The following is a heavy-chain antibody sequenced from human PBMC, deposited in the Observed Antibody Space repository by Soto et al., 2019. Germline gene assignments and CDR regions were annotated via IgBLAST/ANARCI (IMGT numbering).Heavy chain of an antibody. CDR3: AKQGALRPSDHFYEFDV. J-gene: IGHJ6*02. Sequence: PGGSLRLSCAASGFTFESCAMSWVRQAPGKGLEWVSSISGSGTTTYYAESVEGRFSVSRDNSRDTLYLQVNSLGADDTAVYFCAKQGALRPSDHFYEFDVWGQGTTVTVSS. CDR2: ISGSGTTT. D-gene: IGHD3-3*01. V-gene: IGHV3-23*01. CDR1: GFTFESCA.